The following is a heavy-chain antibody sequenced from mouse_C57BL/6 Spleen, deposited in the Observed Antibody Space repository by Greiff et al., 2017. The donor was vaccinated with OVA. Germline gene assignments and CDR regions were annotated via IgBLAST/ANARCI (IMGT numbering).Heavy chain of an antibody. Sequence: DVQLQESGPGLVKPSQSLSLTCSVTGYSITSGYYWNWIRQFPGNKLEWMGYISYDGSNNYNPSLKNRISITRDTSKNQFFLKLNSVTTEDTATYYCANLRPSDVWGTGTTVTVSS. D-gene: IGHD1-2*01. J-gene: IGHJ1*03. CDR2: ISYDGSN. CDR3: ANLRPSDV. V-gene: IGHV3-6*01. CDR1: GYSITSGYY.